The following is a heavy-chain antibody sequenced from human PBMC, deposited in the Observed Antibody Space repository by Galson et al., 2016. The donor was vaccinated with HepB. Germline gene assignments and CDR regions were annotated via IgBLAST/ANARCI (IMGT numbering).Heavy chain of an antibody. J-gene: IGHJ4*02. CDR2: IDIKGTTI. D-gene: IGHD3-10*01. CDR1: GFIVSSYW. CDR3: VKDFGGRTDY. Sequence: SLRLSCAASGFIVSSYWMHWVRQVPGKGLVWVSRIDIKGTTINYADSVKGRFTISRDNAKNTLYLQMNSLGAEDTAGYYGVKDFGGRTDYWGQGILVTVSS. V-gene: IGHV3-74*01.